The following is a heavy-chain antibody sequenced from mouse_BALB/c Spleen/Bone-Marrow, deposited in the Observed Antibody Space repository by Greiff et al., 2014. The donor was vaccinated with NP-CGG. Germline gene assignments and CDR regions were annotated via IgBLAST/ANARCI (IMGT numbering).Heavy chain of an antibody. CDR3: ARNANWLFAY. CDR1: GYAFTNYL. D-gene: IGHD4-1*01. V-gene: IGHV1-54*03. CDR2: INPGSGDT. Sequence: LVESGTELVRPGTSVKVSCEASGYAFTNYLIEWVKQRPGQGLEWIGVINPGSGDTSYNEKFRGKATLTADKSSSTAYMQLSSLTSDDSAVYFCARNANWLFAYWGQGTLVTVSA. J-gene: IGHJ3*01.